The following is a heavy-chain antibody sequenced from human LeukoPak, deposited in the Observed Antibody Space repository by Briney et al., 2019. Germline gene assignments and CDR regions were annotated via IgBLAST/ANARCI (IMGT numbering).Heavy chain of an antibody. Sequence: SETLSLTCAVYGGSFSGYYWSWIRQPPGKGLEWIGEINHSGSTNYNPFLKSRVTISVDTSKNQFSLKLSSVTAADTAVYYCARAIGRYDSSGSIFDPWGQGTLVTVSS. D-gene: IGHD3-22*01. V-gene: IGHV4-34*01. J-gene: IGHJ5*02. CDR2: INHSGST. CDR1: GGSFSGYY. CDR3: ARAIGRYDSSGSIFDP.